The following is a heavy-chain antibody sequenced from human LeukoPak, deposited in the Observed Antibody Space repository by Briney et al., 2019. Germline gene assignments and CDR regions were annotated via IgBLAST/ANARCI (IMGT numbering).Heavy chain of an antibody. V-gene: IGHV3-74*01. D-gene: IGHD6-19*01. CDR2: VKSDETIT. Sequence: GGSLRLSCAASGFTFSNYWMHWVRQSPGKGLVWVSRVKSDETITSYADSVKGRFTISRDNAKNTLYLQMNSLRVEDTAVYYCVRVMPVAGSDSWGQGTLVTVSS. CDR1: GFTFSNYW. CDR3: VRVMPVAGSDS. J-gene: IGHJ4*02.